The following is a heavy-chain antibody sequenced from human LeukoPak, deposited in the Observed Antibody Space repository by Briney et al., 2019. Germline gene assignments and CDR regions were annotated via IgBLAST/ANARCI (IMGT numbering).Heavy chain of an antibody. Sequence: PGGSLRLSCAASGFTFSTYSMNWVRQAPGEGLEWVSSISSSSYIYYADSVRGRFTISRDNAKNSLYLQMNSLRAEDTALYYGGRGQGSAAVAVESDYWGQGTLVTVSS. CDR1: GFTFSTYS. CDR2: ISSSSYI. CDR3: GRGQGSAAVAVESDY. V-gene: IGHV3-21*01. D-gene: IGHD6-25*01. J-gene: IGHJ4*02.